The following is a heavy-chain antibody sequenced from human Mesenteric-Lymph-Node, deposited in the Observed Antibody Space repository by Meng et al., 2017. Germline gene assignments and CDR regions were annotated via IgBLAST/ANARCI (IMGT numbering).Heavy chain of an antibody. D-gene: IGHD1-26*01. V-gene: IGHV4-59*01. Sequence: SETLSLTCTVSGDSISSYYWSWIRQPPGKGLEWIAYIYNSGSTSYNPSLKSRVTMSVDTSKNQLSLKLSSVTAADTAVYYCARGSYRFDYWGQGTLVTGSS. CDR1: GDSISSYY. CDR2: IYNSGST. J-gene: IGHJ4*02. CDR3: ARGSYRFDY.